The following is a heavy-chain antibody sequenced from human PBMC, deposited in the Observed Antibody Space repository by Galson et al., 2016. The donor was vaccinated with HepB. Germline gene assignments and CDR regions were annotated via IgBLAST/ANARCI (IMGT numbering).Heavy chain of an antibody. J-gene: IGHJ5*01. D-gene: IGHD2/OR15-2a*01. CDR2: ISVYNGDT. Sequence: SVKVSCKASGYSFSDHGVTWVRRAPGQGLEWMGWISVYNGDTYYTQGLQGRLTMSTDASTSTVYMELGSLRYDDTAVYYCARVKNEIAGHYWFDSWGQGTLVTVS. CDR1: GYSFSDHG. CDR3: ARVKNEIAGHYWFDS. V-gene: IGHV1-18*01.